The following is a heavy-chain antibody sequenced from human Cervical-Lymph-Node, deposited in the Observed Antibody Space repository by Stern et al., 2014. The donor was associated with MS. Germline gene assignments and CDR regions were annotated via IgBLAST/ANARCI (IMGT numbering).Heavy chain of an antibody. D-gene: IGHD6-13*01. CDR1: GGSISSYY. Sequence: QLQLQESGPGLVKPSETLSLTCTVSGGSISSYYWSWIRQPPGKGLEWIGYIYYSGSTNYNPSLKSRVTISVDTSKNQFSLKLSSVTAADTAVYYCARVRGYSSSWYYFDYWGQGTLVTVSS. V-gene: IGHV4-59*01. CDR2: IYYSGST. J-gene: IGHJ4*02. CDR3: ARVRGYSSSWYYFDY.